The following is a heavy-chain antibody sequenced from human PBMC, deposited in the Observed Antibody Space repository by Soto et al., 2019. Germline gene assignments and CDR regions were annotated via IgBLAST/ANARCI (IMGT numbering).Heavy chain of an antibody. CDR3: GRSGITGSNWFDP. J-gene: IGHJ5*02. V-gene: IGHV3-21*01. D-gene: IGHD1-20*01. CDR1: GFTFSDYS. CDR2: ISGSSTYI. Sequence: EVQLVESGGGLVKPGGSLRLSCAASGFTFSDYSMNWVRQAPGKGLEWVSYISGSSTYIYYADSVKGRFTISRDNAKNSLYLQINSLRAEDTAVYYCGRSGITGSNWFDPWGQGTLVTVSS.